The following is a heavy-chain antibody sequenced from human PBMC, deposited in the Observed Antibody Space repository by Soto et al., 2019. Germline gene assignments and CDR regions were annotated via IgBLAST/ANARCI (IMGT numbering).Heavy chain of an antibody. D-gene: IGHD3-3*01. CDR2: ITGGNT. Sequence: GGSLRLSCAASGFTFAAYGMGWVRQAPGKGLEWVSTITGGNTYYSASVKGRFTISRDNYKYTLYLQMSSLRAEDTALYYCAKDKEGGGYDSDFDSWGQGTLVTVSS. V-gene: IGHV3-23*01. J-gene: IGHJ4*02. CDR3: AKDKEGGGYDSDFDS. CDR1: GFTFAAYG.